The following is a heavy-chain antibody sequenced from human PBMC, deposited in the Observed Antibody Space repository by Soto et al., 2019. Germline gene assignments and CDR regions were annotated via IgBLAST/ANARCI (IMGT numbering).Heavy chain of an antibody. D-gene: IGHD7-27*01. CDR2: ISWDGGST. V-gene: IGHV3-43*01. CDR3: AKDLLTGRTLYYYGMDV. CDR1: GFTFDDYT. Sequence: GGSLRLSCAASGFTFDDYTMHWVRQAPGKGLEWVSLISWDGGSTYYADSVKGRFTISRDNSKNSLYLQMNSLRTEDTALYYCAKDLLTGRTLYYYGMDVRGQGTTVTVSS. J-gene: IGHJ6*02.